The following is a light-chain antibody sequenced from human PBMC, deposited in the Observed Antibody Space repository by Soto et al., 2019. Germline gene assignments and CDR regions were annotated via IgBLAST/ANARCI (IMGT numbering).Light chain of an antibody. V-gene: IGLV4-69*01. CDR2: LNSDGSH. CDR1: SGHSTYP. CDR3: QTWGVGLWV. Sequence: QPVLTQSPSASASLGASVKLTCTLSSGHSTYPIAWHQQQPQRGPRFLMRLNSDGSHTKGDGIPDRFSGSSSGAERYLTISSLQSEDEADYYCQTWGVGLWVFGGGTKVTVL. J-gene: IGLJ3*02.